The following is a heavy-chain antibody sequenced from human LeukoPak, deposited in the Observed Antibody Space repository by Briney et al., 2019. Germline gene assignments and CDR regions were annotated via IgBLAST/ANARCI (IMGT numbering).Heavy chain of an antibody. V-gene: IGHV1-69*04. CDR2: IIPILGIA. Sequence: GASVKVSCKASGGTFSSYAISWVRQAPGQGLEWMGRIIPILGIANYAQKFQGRVTITADKSTSTAYVELSSLRSEDTAVYYCARERLGDVVVPAALSYGMDVWGQGTTVTVSS. D-gene: IGHD2-2*01. CDR3: ARERLGDVVVPAALSYGMDV. J-gene: IGHJ6*02. CDR1: GGTFSSYA.